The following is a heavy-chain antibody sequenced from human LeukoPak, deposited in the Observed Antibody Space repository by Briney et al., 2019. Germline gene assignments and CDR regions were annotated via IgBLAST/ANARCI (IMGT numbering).Heavy chain of an antibody. CDR3: AKDASRSTSLYYYYGMDV. CDR2: ISYDGSNK. Sequence: GGSLRLSCAASGFTFSSYGMPWVRQAPGKGLEWVAVISYDGSNKYYADSVKGRFTISRDNSKNTLYLQMNSLRAEDTAVYYCAKDASRSTSLYYYYGMDVWGQGTTVTVSS. CDR1: GFTFSSYG. D-gene: IGHD2-2*01. V-gene: IGHV3-30*18. J-gene: IGHJ6*02.